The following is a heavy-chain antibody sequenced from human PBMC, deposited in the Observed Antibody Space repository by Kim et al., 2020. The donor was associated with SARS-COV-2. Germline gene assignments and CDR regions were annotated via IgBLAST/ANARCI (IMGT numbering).Heavy chain of an antibody. J-gene: IGHJ5*02. CDR2: IIPILGIA. D-gene: IGHD3-9*01. CDR3: ARDPRSHYDILTGYSFGRFDP. CDR1: GGTFSSYA. V-gene: IGHV1-69*04. Sequence: SVKVSCKASGGTFSSYAISWVRQAPGQGLEWMGRIIPILGIANYAQKFQGRVTITADKSTSTAYMELSSLRSEDTAVYYCARDPRSHYDILTGYSFGRFDPWGQGTLVTVSS.